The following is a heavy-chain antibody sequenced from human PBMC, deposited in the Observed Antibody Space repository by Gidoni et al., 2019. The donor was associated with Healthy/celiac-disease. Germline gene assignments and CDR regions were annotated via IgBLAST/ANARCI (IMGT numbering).Heavy chain of an antibody. J-gene: IGHJ6*02. V-gene: IGHV3-73*01. D-gene: IGHD3-10*01. CDR3: TGVWFGESVPGYYYYGMDV. CDR2: IRSKANSYAT. Sequence: EVQLVESGGGLVQPGGSLKLSCAASGFPFSGSAMHWVRQASGKGLEWVGRIRSKANSYATAYAASVKGRFTISRDDSKNTAYLQMNSLKTEDTAVYYCTGVWFGESVPGYYYYGMDVWGQGTTVTVSS. CDR1: GFPFSGSA.